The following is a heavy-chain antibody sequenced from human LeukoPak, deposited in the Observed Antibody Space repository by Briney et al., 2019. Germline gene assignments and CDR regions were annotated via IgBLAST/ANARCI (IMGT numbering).Heavy chain of an antibody. CDR1: GFTVSSNY. CDR3: AKGGHMWITFGGVIELDY. V-gene: IGHV3-23*01. D-gene: IGHD3-16*02. J-gene: IGHJ4*02. CDR2: ISGSGGST. Sequence: PGGSLRLSCAASGFTVSSNYMSWVRQAPGKGLEWVSAISGSGGSTYYADSVKGRFTISRDNSKNTLYLQMNSLRAEDTAVYYCAKGGHMWITFGGVIELDYWGQGTLVTVSS.